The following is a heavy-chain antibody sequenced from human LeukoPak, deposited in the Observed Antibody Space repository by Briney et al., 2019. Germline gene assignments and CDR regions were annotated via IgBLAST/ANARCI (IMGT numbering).Heavy chain of an antibody. CDR2: ISIDSSAI. D-gene: IGHD7-27*01. V-gene: IGHV3-48*02. Sequence: GGSLRLSCAASGFSLRSYHMNWVRQAPGKGLVWVSYISIDSSAIYYTDSVRGRFTISRDNAKSSLYLQMNSLRDEDTAIYYCATDRPHWAFGYWGQGTLVTVSS. J-gene: IGHJ4*02. CDR1: GFSLRSYH. CDR3: ATDRPHWAFGY.